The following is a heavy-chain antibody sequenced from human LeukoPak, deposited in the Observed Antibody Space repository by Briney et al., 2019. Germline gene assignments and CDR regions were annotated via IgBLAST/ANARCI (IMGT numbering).Heavy chain of an antibody. V-gene: IGHV4-34*01. Sequence: SETLSLTCAVYGGSFSGYYWSWIRQPPGKGLEWIGEINHSGSTYYNPSLESRLTISVDTSKNQFSLKVRSVTAADTAVYYCASLKPTTGHYSSTWYKFDYGAREPWSPSPQ. D-gene: IGHD6-13*01. J-gene: IGHJ4*02. CDR1: GGSFSGYY. CDR3: ASLKPTTGHYSSTWYKFD. CDR2: INHSGST.